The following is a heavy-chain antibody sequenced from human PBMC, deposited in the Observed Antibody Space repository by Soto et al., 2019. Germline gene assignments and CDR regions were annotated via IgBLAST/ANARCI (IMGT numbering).Heavy chain of an antibody. V-gene: IGHV4-31*03. CDR1: GGSISSGGYY. CDR3: ARARVEMATIAAFDI. Sequence: SETLSLTCTVSGGSISSGGYYWSWIRQHPGKGLEWIGYIYYSGSTYYNPSLKSRVTISVDTSKNQFSLKLSSVTAADTAVYYCARARVEMATIAAFDIWGQGTMVTVSS. D-gene: IGHD5-12*01. CDR2: IYYSGST. J-gene: IGHJ3*02.